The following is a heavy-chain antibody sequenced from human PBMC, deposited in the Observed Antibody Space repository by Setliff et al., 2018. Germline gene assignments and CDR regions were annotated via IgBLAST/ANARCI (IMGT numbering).Heavy chain of an antibody. CDR1: GFTFSNYA. V-gene: IGHV3-23*01. CDR3: ARDGVYYGMDV. CDR2: ISGSGDST. Sequence: LRLSCVASGFTFSNYAMSWVRQAPGKGPEWVSTISGSGDSTYYADAMRGRFTISRDNSKNSLYLQINSLRAEDTAVYYCARDGVYYGMDVWGQGTTVTVSS. J-gene: IGHJ6*02.